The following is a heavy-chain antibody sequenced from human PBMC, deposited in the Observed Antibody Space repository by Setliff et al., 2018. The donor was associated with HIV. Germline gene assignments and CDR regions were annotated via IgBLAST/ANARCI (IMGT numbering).Heavy chain of an antibody. CDR1: GGSFGVYR. V-gene: IGHV4-4*07. D-gene: IGHD3-10*01. CDR3: ARDRHSSGLGSYGP. J-gene: IGHJ5*02. CDR2: IDSSGTT. Sequence: SETLSLTCTISGGSFGVYRWSWIRQSAGRGLEWIGRIDSSGTTDYKPSLKGRVAISVDTSRNQFSLRVTSLTAADTAVYFCARDRHSSGLGSYGPWGPGILVTVSS.